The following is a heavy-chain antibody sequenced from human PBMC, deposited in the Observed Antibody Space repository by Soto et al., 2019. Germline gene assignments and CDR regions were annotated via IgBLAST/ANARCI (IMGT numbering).Heavy chain of an antibody. D-gene: IGHD6-6*01. CDR3: ASGGSSSVVYYYCGMDV. J-gene: IGHJ6*02. Sequence: QVQLVQSGAEVKKPGSSVKVSCKASGGTFSSYAISWVRQAPGQGLEWMGGIIPIFGTANYAQKFQGRVTITADESTSTAYMELSSLRSEDTAVYYCASGGSSSVVYYYCGMDVWGQGTTVTVSS. CDR2: IIPIFGTA. V-gene: IGHV1-69*12. CDR1: GGTFSSYA.